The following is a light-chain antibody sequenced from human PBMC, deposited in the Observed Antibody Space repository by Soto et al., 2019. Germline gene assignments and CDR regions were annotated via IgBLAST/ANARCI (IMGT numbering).Light chain of an antibody. Sequence: QSVLTQPASVSGSPGQSITISCTGTSSDVGSYNLVSWYQQHPGKAPKLMIYEVSKRPSGVSNRFSGSKSGNTASLTISGLQAEDEADYYCCSYAGRSTLVFGTGTKVTVL. CDR3: CSYAGRSTLV. CDR2: EVS. V-gene: IGLV2-23*02. J-gene: IGLJ1*01. CDR1: SSDVGSYNL.